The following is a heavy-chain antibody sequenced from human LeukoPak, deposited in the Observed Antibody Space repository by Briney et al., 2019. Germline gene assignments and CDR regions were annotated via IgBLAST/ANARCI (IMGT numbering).Heavy chain of an antibody. J-gene: IGHJ4*02. CDR3: AREFGGSASGAGY. CDR1: GFTFSSYE. CDR2: ISYDGSNK. V-gene: IGHV3-30-3*01. D-gene: IGHD3-10*01. Sequence: GGSLRLSCAASGFTFSSYEMNWVRQAPGKGLEWVAVISYDGSNKYYADSVKGRFTVSRDNAKNSLYLQMNSLRAEDTAVYYCAREFGGSASGAGYWGQGTLVTVSS.